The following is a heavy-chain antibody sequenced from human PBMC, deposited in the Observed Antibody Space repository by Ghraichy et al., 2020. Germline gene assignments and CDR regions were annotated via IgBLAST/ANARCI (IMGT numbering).Heavy chain of an antibody. J-gene: IGHJ3*02. D-gene: IGHD2-21*02. V-gene: IGHV3-7*01. CDR2: IKHDGSEK. CDR1: GFTFGRYW. CDR3: ARDLWVTAPGI. Sequence: GSLRLSCAASGFTFGRYWMTWVRQAPGKGLECVANIKHDGSEKYYVDSVKGRFTISRDNTKNSLYLQMNSLRAEDTAVYYCARDLWVTAPGIWGQGTMVTVSS.